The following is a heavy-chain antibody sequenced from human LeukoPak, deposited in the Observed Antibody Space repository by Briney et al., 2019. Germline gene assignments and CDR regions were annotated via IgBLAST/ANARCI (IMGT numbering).Heavy chain of an antibody. J-gene: IGHJ1*01. Sequence: GGSLRLSCAASGFTFSNYAMTWVRQAPGKGLEWVSYISSSSTTIYYADSVKGRFTISRDNAKNSLYLQMNSLRAEDTAVYYCAREFDSWYIGYFQHWGQGTLVTVSS. CDR1: GFTFSNYA. CDR3: AREFDSWYIGYFQH. D-gene: IGHD6-13*01. CDR2: ISSSSTTI. V-gene: IGHV3-48*04.